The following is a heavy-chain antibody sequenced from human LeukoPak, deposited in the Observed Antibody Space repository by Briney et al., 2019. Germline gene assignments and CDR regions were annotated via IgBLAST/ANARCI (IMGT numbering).Heavy chain of an antibody. CDR2: INPNSGGT. V-gene: IGHV1-2*02. Sequence: ASVKVSCKASGYTFTGYYMHWVRQAPGQGLEWMGWINPNSGGTSYAQEFQGRVTMTRDTSISTAYMELSRLISDDTAVYYCARGKGMTMVQGVINYWGQGTLVTVSS. J-gene: IGHJ4*02. D-gene: IGHD3-10*01. CDR1: GYTFTGYY. CDR3: ARGKGMTMVQGVINY.